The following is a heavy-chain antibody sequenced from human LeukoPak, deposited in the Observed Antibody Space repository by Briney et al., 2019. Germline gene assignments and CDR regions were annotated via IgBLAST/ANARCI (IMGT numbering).Heavy chain of an antibody. CDR3: ARIGQYGDYTGVFPY. Sequence: ASVKVSCKASGYTFTSYYMHWVRQAPGQGLEWMGIINPSGGSTSYAQKFQGRVTMTRDTSTSTVYMEPSSLRSEDTAVYYCARIGQYGDYTGVFPYWGQGTLVTVSS. CDR2: INPSGGST. J-gene: IGHJ4*02. D-gene: IGHD4-17*01. CDR1: GYTFTSYY. V-gene: IGHV1-46*01.